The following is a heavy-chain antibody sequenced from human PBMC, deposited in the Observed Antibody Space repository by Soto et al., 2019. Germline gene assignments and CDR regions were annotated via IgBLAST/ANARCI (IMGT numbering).Heavy chain of an antibody. CDR3: ARWSGYYPLIPVYYYYGMDV. CDR1: GGTFSSYA. D-gene: IGHD3-3*01. J-gene: IGHJ6*02. CDR2: IIPIFGTA. V-gene: IGHV1-69*12. Sequence: QVQLVQSGAEVKKPGSSVKVSCKASGGTFSSYAISWVRQAPGQGLEWMGGIIPIFGTANYAQKFQGRVTITADESTSTAYMELSSLRSEDTAVYYCARWSGYYPLIPVYYYYGMDVWGQGTTVTVSS.